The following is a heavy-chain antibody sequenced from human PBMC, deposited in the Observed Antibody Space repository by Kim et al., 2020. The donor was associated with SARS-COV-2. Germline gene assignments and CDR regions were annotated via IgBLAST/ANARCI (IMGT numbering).Heavy chain of an antibody. D-gene: IGHD3-3*02. J-gene: IGHJ4*02. CDR3: ARDISTTF. Sequence: RGSTNYNSTLKRRVPIAVDTSKNEFSLKLNSVTGADTAVYYCARDISTTFWGQGTLVTVSS. V-gene: IGHV4-61*06. CDR2: RGST.